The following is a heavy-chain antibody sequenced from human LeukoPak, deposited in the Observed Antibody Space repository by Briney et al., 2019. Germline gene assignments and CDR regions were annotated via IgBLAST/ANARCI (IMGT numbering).Heavy chain of an antibody. CDR3: ARESHSSSWSTSFDP. J-gene: IGHJ5*02. V-gene: IGHV3-48*03. Sequence: PGGSLRLSCAASGFTFSSYEMNWVRQAPGKGLEWVSYISSSGSTIYYADSVKGRFTISRDNAKNSLYLQMNSLRAEDTALYYCARESHSSSWSTSFDPWGQGTLVTVSS. CDR1: GFTFSSYE. D-gene: IGHD6-13*01. CDR2: ISSSGSTI.